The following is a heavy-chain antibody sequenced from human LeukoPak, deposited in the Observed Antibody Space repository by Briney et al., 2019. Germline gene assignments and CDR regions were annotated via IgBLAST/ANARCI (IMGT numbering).Heavy chain of an antibody. CDR3: ARPWNTYYYYGMDV. Sequence: PGGSLRLSCAASGFTFSQYAMNWVRQAPGKGLEWMAVISYDGNNKYYADSVKGRFTISRDHSQSTLFLQMNSLRADDTAIYYCARPWNTYYYYGMDVWGQETTVTVSS. D-gene: IGHD1/OR15-1a*01. J-gene: IGHJ6*02. CDR2: ISYDGNNK. CDR1: GFTFSQYA. V-gene: IGHV3-30-3*01.